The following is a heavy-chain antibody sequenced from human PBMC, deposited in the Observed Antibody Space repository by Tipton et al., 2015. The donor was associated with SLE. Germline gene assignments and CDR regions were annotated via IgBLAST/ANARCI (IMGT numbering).Heavy chain of an antibody. V-gene: IGHV4-61*02. D-gene: IGHD3-22*01. CDR2: IYTSGST. J-gene: IGHJ4*02. CDR1: GGSISSGSYY. CDR3: ARHGVITL. Sequence: TLSLTCTVSGGSISSGSYYWSWIRQPAGKGLEWIGRIYTSGSTNYNPSLKSRVTISVDTSKNQFSLKLSSVTAADTAVYYCARHGVITLWGQGTLVTVSS.